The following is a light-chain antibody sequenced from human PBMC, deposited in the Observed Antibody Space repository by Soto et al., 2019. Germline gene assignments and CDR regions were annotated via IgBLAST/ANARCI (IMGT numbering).Light chain of an antibody. CDR3: AAWDDSLNASV. V-gene: IGLV2-14*01. CDR2: EVS. J-gene: IGLJ1*01. CDR1: SSDVGGYDY. Sequence: QSALTQPASVSGSPGQSITISCTGTSSDVGGYDYVSWYQHYPGKAPKLIIYEVSARPLGVPDRFSGSKSGTSASLAISGLQSEDEADYYCAAWDDSLNASVFGGGTKVTVL.